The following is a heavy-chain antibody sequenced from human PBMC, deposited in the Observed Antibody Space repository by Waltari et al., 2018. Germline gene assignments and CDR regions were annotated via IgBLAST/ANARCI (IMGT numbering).Heavy chain of an antibody. V-gene: IGHV3-53*01. CDR1: GFSISDNY. D-gene: IGHD3-22*01. CDR2: VYRGGKS. CDR3: ASDSSGYYGFDAFDI. Sequence: EVQLVESGGGLFQPGGSLRLSCAASGFSISDNYMTWVRQAPGKGLGWVSVVYRGGKSKYADFVKGRFTMSRDDSKNIVYLQIDILRAADTAVYYCASDSSGYYGFDAFDICGQGTKVIVSS. J-gene: IGHJ3*02.